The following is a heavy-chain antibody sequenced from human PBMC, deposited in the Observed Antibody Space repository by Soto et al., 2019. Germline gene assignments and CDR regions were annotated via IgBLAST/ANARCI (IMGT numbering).Heavy chain of an antibody. CDR1: GGTFSSYA. CDR3: AARRYCSGGTCPDYFDY. D-gene: IGHD2-15*01. J-gene: IGHJ4*02. CDR2: IIPIFGTA. V-gene: IGHV1-69*01. Sequence: QVQLVQSGAEVKKAGSSVKVSCKASGGTFSSYAISWVRQAPGQGLEWMGGIIPIFGTASYAQKFQGRVTITADESTSAAYMELSSLRSDDTAVYYCAARRYCSGGTCPDYFDYWGPGTLVTVSS.